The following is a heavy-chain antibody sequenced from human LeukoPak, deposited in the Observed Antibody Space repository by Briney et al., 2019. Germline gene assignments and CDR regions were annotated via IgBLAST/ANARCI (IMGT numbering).Heavy chain of an antibody. CDR2: ISYDGSNK. CDR3: ARGRDYYDSSGYYPVNFDY. Sequence: GRSLRLSCAASGFTFSSYAMHWVRQAPGKGLEWVAVISYDGSNKYYADSVKGRFTISRDNSKNTLYLQMNSLRAEDTAVYYCARGRDYYDSSGYYPVNFDYWGQGTLVTVPS. V-gene: IGHV3-30*04. D-gene: IGHD3-22*01. J-gene: IGHJ4*02. CDR1: GFTFSSYA.